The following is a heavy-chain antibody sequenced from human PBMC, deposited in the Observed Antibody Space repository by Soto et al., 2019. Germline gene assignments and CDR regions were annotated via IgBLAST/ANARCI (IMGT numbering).Heavy chain of an antibody. J-gene: IGHJ5*02. CDR2: ISYDGSNK. V-gene: IGHV3-30-3*01. D-gene: IGHD6-6*01. Sequence: PVGSLRLSCAASGFTFSSYAMHWVRQAPGKGLEWVAVISYDGSNKYYADSVKGRFTISRDNSKNTLYLQMNSLRAEDTAVYYCARPKELYSSSWVNWFDPWGQGTLVTVPQ. CDR3: ARPKELYSSSWVNWFDP. CDR1: GFTFSSYA.